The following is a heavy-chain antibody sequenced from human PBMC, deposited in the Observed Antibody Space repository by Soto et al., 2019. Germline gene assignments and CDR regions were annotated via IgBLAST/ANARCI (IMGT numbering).Heavy chain of an antibody. CDR1: AFTFSYYP. V-gene: IGHV3-30*04. Sequence: QVQLVESGGDVVQPGKSLRLSCAASAFTFSYYPIHWVRQAPGKGLDWVAVISHDGTKKFYADSVKGRFTISRDNSKNTLYLQMNSLRVEDTAVYFCARAPQYGAYSDYWGQGTLVTVSS. CDR2: ISHDGTKK. J-gene: IGHJ4*02. CDR3: ARAPQYGAYSDY. D-gene: IGHD2-8*01.